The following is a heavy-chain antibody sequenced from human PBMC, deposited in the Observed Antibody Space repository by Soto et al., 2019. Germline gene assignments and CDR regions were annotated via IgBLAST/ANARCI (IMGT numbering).Heavy chain of an antibody. CDR3: ARDFWSGYYYYYYYYMDV. CDR1: GFTFSSYW. V-gene: IGHV3-7*01. Sequence: GGSLRLSCAASGFTFSSYWMSWVRQAPGKGLEWVANIKQDGSEKYYVDSVKGRFTISRDNAKNSLYLQMNSLRAEDTAVYYCARDFWSGYYYYYYYYMDVWGKGTTVTVSS. J-gene: IGHJ6*03. D-gene: IGHD3-3*01. CDR2: IKQDGSEK.